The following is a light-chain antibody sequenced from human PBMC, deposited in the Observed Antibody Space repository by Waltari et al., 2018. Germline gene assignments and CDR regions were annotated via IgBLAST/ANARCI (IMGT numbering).Light chain of an antibody. Sequence: QSVLTQPPSASGTPGQRVTISCSGSSSNIGSNYVYWYQQLPGKAPKLMIYDVSNRPSGVSNRFSGSKSGNTASLTISGLQAEDEADYYCSSYTSSSVVFGGGTKLTVL. CDR2: DVS. CDR3: SSYTSSSVV. J-gene: IGLJ2*01. V-gene: IGLV2-14*01. CDR1: SSNIGSNY.